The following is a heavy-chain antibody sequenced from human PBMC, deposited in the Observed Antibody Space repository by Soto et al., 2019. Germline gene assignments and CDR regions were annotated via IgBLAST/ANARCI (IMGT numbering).Heavy chain of an antibody. CDR3: AIATPGYPGRAFHI. Sequence: SETLSLTCTVSEGSINWRPDYWGWLQPPPGKEPQWIASVHYTASTYYKPSLKSRVTISVDTSNNQFYLNLRSVTAADTAIFFCAIATPGYPGRAFHIWGQGNFDTVSS. D-gene: IGHD2-15*01. CDR2: VHYTAST. J-gene: IGHJ3*02. CDR1: EGSINWRPDY. V-gene: IGHV4-39*02.